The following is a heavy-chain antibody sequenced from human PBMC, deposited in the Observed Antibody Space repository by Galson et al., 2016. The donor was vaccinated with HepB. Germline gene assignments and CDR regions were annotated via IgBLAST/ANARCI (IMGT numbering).Heavy chain of an antibody. V-gene: IGHV1-18*01. CDR1: GYTFTNYG. Sequence: SVKVSCKASGYTFTNYGISWMRQAPGQGLEWMGWISAYNGNTNYAQNLQGRVTMTTDTSTSTAYMELRSLRSDDTAVYFCARGVRRAFYYDSSGYLVYFDYWGQGTLVTVSS. CDR2: ISAYNGNT. D-gene: IGHD3-22*01. J-gene: IGHJ4*02. CDR3: ARGVRRAFYYDSSGYLVYFDY.